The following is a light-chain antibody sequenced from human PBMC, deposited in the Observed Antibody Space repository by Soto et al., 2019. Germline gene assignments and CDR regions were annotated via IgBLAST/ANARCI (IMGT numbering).Light chain of an antibody. CDR1: SSDVGGYKY. Sequence: QSALTQPASVSGSPGQSITISCTGVSSDVGGYKYVSWYQQHPGKAPKVMIYEISKRPSGVSDRFSGSKTGKTASLTISGLQPEDEADYYCSSYTSINKVFGGGTKLTVL. J-gene: IGLJ2*01. V-gene: IGLV2-14*01. CDR3: SSYTSINKV. CDR2: EIS.